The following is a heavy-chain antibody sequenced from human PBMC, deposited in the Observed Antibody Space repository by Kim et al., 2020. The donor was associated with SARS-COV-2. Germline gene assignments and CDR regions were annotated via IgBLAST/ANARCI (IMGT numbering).Heavy chain of an antibody. Sequence: SETLSLTCAVYGGSFSGYYWSWIRQPPGKGLEWIGEINHSGSTNYNPSLKSRVTISVDTSKNQFSLKLSSVTAADTAVYYCARRSIGLPGHYWGQGTLVT. V-gene: IGHV4-34*01. CDR3: ARRSIGLPGHY. D-gene: IGHD2-21*01. J-gene: IGHJ4*02. CDR2: INHSGST. CDR1: GGSFSGYY.